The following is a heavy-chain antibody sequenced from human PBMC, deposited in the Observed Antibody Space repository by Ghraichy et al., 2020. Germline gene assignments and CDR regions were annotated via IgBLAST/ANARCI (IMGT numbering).Heavy chain of an antibody. Sequence: SETLSLTCTVSGGSISSYYWSWIRQPAGKGLEWIGRIYTSGSTNYNPSLKSRVTMSVDTSKNQFSLKLSSVTAADTAVYYCARGVCSSTSCYYFQHWGQGTLVTVSS. CDR1: GGSISSYY. D-gene: IGHD2-2*01. V-gene: IGHV4-4*07. CDR2: IYTSGST. CDR3: ARGVCSSTSCYYFQH. J-gene: IGHJ1*01.